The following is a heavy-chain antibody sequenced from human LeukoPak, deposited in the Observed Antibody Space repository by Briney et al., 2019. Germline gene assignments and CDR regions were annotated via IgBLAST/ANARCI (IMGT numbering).Heavy chain of an antibody. CDR1: GLTFSRYG. CDR2: ISYDGSNK. CDR3: ARSYSYGGIHY. V-gene: IGHV3-30*03. Sequence: AGGSLRLSCAAAGLTFSRYGMHWVRQAPGKGLEWVAVISYDGSNKYYADSVKGRFTISRDNSKNTLYLQMNSLRAEDTAVYYCARSYSYGGIHYWGQGTLVTVSS. J-gene: IGHJ4*02. D-gene: IGHD5-18*01.